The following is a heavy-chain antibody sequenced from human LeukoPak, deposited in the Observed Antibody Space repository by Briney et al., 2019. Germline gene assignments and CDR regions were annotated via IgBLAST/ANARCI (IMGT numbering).Heavy chain of an antibody. CDR2: IIPIFGTA. CDR3: ARDESARGQLVL. V-gene: IGHV1-69*05. D-gene: IGHD6-13*01. Sequence: SVKVSCKASGGTFSSYAISRVRQAPGQGLEWMGGIIPIFGTANYAQKFQGRVTITTDESTSTAYMELSSLRSADTAVYYCARDESARGQLVLWGQGTLVTVSS. CDR1: GGTFSSYA. J-gene: IGHJ5*02.